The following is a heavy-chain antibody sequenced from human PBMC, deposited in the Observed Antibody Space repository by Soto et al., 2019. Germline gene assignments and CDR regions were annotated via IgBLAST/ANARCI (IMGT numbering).Heavy chain of an antibody. D-gene: IGHD7-27*01. J-gene: IGHJ4*02. V-gene: IGHV4-31*03. CDR1: GESIGSGGHY. Sequence: QVQLQESGPGLVRPSETLSLTCSVSGESIGSGGHYWNWIRQRPEKGLEWIGYIYYSGSTHYNPSLRIRLTISLDTSKNQFFLRLVSVTAADTALYYCARDQALASTVWGYWGQGIQVTVSS. CDR2: IYYSGST. CDR3: ARDQALASTVWGY.